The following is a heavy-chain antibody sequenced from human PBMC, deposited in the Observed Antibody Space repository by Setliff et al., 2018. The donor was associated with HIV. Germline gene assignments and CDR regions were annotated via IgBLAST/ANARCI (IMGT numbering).Heavy chain of an antibody. CDR3: ARRGPGDQTWFDP. J-gene: IGHJ5*02. D-gene: IGHD7-27*01. CDR2: IYYSGST. CDR1: GGSISSGGYY. Sequence: NPSETLSLTCTVSGGSISSGGYYWSWIRQHPGKGLEWIGYIYYSGSTYYDPSLKSRVTISVDTSKNQFSLRLSSVTAADSAVFYCARRGPGDQTWFDPWGQGILVTV. V-gene: IGHV4-31*03.